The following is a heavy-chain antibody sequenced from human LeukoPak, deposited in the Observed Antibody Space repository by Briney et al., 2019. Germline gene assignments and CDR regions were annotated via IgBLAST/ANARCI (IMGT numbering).Heavy chain of an antibody. J-gene: IGHJ4*02. CDR2: ISYDGNNK. V-gene: IGHV3-30*03. Sequence: PGGSLRLSCAASGFTFSSYGMHWVRQVPGKGLEWVAIISYDGNNKYYADSVKGRFTISRDNSKNTLYLQMNSLRAEDTAVYYCARGQYCYSSSCYEEALDYWGQGTLVTVSS. D-gene: IGHD2/OR15-2a*01. CDR3: ARGQYCYSSSCYEEALDY. CDR1: GFTFSSYG.